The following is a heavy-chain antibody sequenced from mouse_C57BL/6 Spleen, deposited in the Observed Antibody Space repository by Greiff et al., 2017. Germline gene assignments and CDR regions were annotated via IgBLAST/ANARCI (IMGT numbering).Heavy chain of an antibody. D-gene: IGHD1-2*01. CDR3: ARGTTAGDY. CDR1: GYSFTGYY. J-gene: IGHJ2*01. V-gene: IGHV1-42*01. CDR2: INPSTGGT. Sequence: VHVKQSGPELVKPGASVKISCKASGYSFTGYYMNWVKQSPEKSLEWIGEINPSTGGTTYNQKFKAKATLTVDKSSSTAYMQLKSLTSEDSAVYYCARGTTAGDYWGQGTTLTVSS.